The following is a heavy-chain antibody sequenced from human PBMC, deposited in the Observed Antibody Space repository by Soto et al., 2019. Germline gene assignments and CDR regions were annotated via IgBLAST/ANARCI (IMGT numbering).Heavy chain of an antibody. CDR3: AGIQNNWFDP. V-gene: IGHV3-7*01. CDR2: IKHDGSEV. CDR1: GFTFSSSW. Sequence: EVQLVESGGGLVQPGGSLRLTCTASGFTFSSSWMAWVRQAPGKGLEWVGNIKHDGSEVYYLDSVRGRFTISRDSAWKSLYRQVNRLRAEDTAVYYCAGIQNNWFDPWGQGTLVAVSS. J-gene: IGHJ5*02.